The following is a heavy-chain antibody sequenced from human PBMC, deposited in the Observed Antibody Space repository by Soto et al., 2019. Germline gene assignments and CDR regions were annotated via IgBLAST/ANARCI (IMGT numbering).Heavy chain of an antibody. CDR3: AHLTYYYDSSGYYSRAEYFQH. J-gene: IGHJ1*01. CDR1: GFSLSTSGVG. D-gene: IGHD3-22*01. Sequence: QITLKESGPTLVKPTQTLTLTCTFSGFSLSTSGVGVGWIRQPPGKALEWLALIYWDDDKRYSPSLKSRLTINKDTSKNQVFLTMTNMDPVDTATYYCAHLTYYYDSSGYYSRAEYFQHWGQGTLVTVSS. CDR2: IYWDDDK. V-gene: IGHV2-5*02.